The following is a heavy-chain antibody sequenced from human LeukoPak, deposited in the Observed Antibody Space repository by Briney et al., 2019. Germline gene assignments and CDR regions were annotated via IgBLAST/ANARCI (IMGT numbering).Heavy chain of an antibody. CDR3: ARLDEYSSSSRYYGMDV. CDR2: IIPIFGTA. Sequence: SVKVSCKASGYTFTSYGISWVRQAPGQGLEWMGGIIPIFGTANYAQKFQGRVTITADESTSTAYMELSSLRSEDTAVYYCARLDEYSSSSRYYGMDVWGQGATVTVSS. CDR1: GYTFTSYG. D-gene: IGHD6-6*01. V-gene: IGHV1-69*13. J-gene: IGHJ6*02.